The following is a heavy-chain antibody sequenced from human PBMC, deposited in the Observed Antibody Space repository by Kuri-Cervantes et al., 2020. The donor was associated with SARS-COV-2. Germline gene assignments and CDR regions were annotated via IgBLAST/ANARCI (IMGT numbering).Heavy chain of an antibody. D-gene: IGHD2-2*01. CDR2: FDPEDGET. CDR3: ATLRGYCSSTSCPDY. J-gene: IGHJ4*02. V-gene: IGHV1-24*01. Sequence: ASVKVSCKVSGYTLTELSMHWVRQAPGKGLEWMGGFDPEDGETIYAQKFQGRVTMTEDTPTDTAYMELSSLRSEDTAVYYCATLRGYCSSTSCPDYWGQGTLVTVSS. CDR1: GYTLTELS.